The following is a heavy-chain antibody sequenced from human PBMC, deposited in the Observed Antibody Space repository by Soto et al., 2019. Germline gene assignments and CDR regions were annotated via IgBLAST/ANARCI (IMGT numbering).Heavy chain of an antibody. CDR2: LNHSGRT. V-gene: IGHV4-34*01. J-gene: IGHJ6*01. Sequence: PSDSPYLRWAAYGGSFDGSLFACSRQPPRKGLEWNGELNHSGRTNYNPSLKSRVTISLDTSKNQFSLKLSSVTAADTAVYYCARDRRYSYGYGRGMEVWGQGTTVTVSS. CDR3: ARDRRYSYGYGRGMEV. CDR1: GGSFDGSL. D-gene: IGHD5-18*01.